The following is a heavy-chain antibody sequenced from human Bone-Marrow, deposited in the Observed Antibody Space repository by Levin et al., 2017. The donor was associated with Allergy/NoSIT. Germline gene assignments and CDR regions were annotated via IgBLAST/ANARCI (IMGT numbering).Heavy chain of an antibody. CDR1: GFSFSDFA. CDR2: ISADGRST. CDR3: ASFKITTSSGVRDACEL. J-gene: IGHJ3*01. Sequence: GGSLRLSCAASGFSFSDFAFYWVRQAPGKGLEWVAIISADGRSTFFADSVKGRFTMSRANSKHSVYLQMNGLRPEDTAVYSCASFKITTSSGVRDACELWGQGTMVTVSS. V-gene: IGHV3-30*04. D-gene: IGHD1-1*01.